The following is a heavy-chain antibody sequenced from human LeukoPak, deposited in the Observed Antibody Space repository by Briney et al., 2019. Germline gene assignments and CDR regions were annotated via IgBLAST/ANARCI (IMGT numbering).Heavy chain of an antibody. CDR2: ISGSGVSI. V-gene: IGHV3-23*01. J-gene: IGHJ4*02. D-gene: IGHD5-12*01. CDR1: GFTFSNYA. Sequence: GGSLRPSCAASGFTFSNYAMNWVRQAPGKGLEWVSGISGSGVSIYYADSVKGRFTISRGNSKNTLYLQMNSLRAEDTAVYYCAKDLGLYSGYDFSPFDYWGQGTLVTVSS. CDR3: AKDLGLYSGYDFSPFDY.